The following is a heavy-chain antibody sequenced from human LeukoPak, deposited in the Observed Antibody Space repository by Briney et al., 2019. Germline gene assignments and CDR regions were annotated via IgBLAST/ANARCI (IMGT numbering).Heavy chain of an antibody. CDR1: GFTFSSYG. CDR3: AKDEGSHYSGSGSSLGMDV. CDR2: ISYDGSNK. J-gene: IGHJ6*02. Sequence: GGSLRLSCAASGFTFSSYGLHWVHQAPGKGLEWVAVISYDGSNKYYADSVKGRFTISRDNSKNTLFLQMNSLRAEDTALYYCAKDEGSHYSGSGSSLGMDVWGQGTTVTVSS. D-gene: IGHD3-10*01. V-gene: IGHV3-30*18.